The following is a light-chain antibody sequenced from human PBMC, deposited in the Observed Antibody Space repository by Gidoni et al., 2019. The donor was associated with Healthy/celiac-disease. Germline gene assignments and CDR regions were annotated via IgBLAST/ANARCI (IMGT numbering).Light chain of an antibody. Sequence: QSVLTQPPSASGTPGQRVTISCSGSSSNIGSNYVYWYQQLPGTAPKLLIYRNNQRPSGVPDRFXGSKSGTXASLAXSGLRSEDEADYYCAAWDDSLSGYVFGTGTKVTVL. CDR3: AAWDDSLSGYV. CDR1: SSNIGSNY. V-gene: IGLV1-47*01. J-gene: IGLJ1*01. CDR2: RNN.